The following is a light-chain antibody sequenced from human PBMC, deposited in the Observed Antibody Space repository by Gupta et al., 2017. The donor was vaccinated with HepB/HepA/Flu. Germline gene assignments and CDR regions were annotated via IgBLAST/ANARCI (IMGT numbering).Light chain of an antibody. Sequence: QSALTQPPPASGTPRPKVPNTCSGGRSNIVSNYVHCYQQLPGTAHNLRIVMNEQRPSAVPDRFSFSNSDASDSLALTGRRSEDEGEDDYSAWADSHTVQWVFGGGTKMTVL. CDR3: SAWADSHTVQWV. V-gene: IGLV1-47*01. CDR2: MNE. J-gene: IGLJ3*02. CDR1: RSNIVSNY.